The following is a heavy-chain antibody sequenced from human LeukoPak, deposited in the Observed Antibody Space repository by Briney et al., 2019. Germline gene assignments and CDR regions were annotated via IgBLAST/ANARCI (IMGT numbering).Heavy chain of an antibody. V-gene: IGHV3-30*18. CDR3: AKADEWGVVPAHPFDY. J-gene: IGHJ4*02. CDR2: ISYDGSDK. CDR1: GFTSSSFG. D-gene: IGHD2-2*01. Sequence: PGRSLRLSCAASGFTSSSFGMGWVRQAPGGGRGWGAVISYDGSDKTYADSVKGRFTISRDNYKTTLYLYMNRLRPEDTAVYYCAKADEWGVVPAHPFDYWGQGTLVTVSA.